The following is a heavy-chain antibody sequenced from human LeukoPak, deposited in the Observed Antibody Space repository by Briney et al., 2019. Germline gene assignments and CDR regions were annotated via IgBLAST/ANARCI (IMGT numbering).Heavy chain of an antibody. CDR2: ISSNGGST. CDR1: GFTFSNYA. D-gene: IGHD3-10*01. V-gene: IGHV3-64*04. J-gene: IGHJ4*02. Sequence: PGGSLRLSCSASGFTFSNYAMHWVRQAPGKGLEHVSAISSNGGSTYYADSVKGRFTISRDNSKNTLYLQMNSLRAEDTAVYYCARLYYYVSGTYSRYFDYWGQGTLVTVSS. CDR3: ARLYYYVSGTYSRYFDY.